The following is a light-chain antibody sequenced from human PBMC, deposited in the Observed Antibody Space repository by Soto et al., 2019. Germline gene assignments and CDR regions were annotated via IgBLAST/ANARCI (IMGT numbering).Light chain of an antibody. J-gene: IGKJ4*01. Sequence: EIVLSQSAATLSLSPGERATVSCRASQSVSSYLAWYQQKPGQAPRLLISDASNRATGIPARFSGSGSGTDFTLTISSLEPEDLAVYYCQHCSSWPLTFGGGTKVDIK. CDR1: QSVSSY. CDR2: DAS. V-gene: IGKV3-11*01. CDR3: QHCSSWPLT.